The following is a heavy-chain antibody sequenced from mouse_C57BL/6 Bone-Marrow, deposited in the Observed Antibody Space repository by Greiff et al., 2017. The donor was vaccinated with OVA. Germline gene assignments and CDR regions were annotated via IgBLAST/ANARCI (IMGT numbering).Heavy chain of an antibody. J-gene: IGHJ3*01. CDR1: GYTFTSYW. CDR2: IDPSDSYT. D-gene: IGHD1-1*01. Sequence: QVQLQQPGAELVKPGASVKLSCKASGYTFTSYWMQWVKQRPGQGLEWIGEIDPSDSYTNYTQKFKGKATLTVDTSSSTAYMQLSSLTSEDSAVDYCASLYGSSSFAYWGQGTLVTVSA. CDR3: ASLYGSSSFAY. V-gene: IGHV1-50*01.